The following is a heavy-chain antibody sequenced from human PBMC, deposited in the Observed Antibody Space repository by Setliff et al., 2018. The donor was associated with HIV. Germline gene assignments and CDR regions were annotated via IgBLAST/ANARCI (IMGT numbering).Heavy chain of an antibody. D-gene: IGHD3-10*01. Sequence: PGESLKISCKGSGYSFSSYWIGWVRQMPGKGLEWMGIIYPGDSDTRYSPSIQGQVTISADKSINTAYLQWSSLQASDTAIYDCAKHMVRGAITGEAFDVWGQGTLVTVSS. CDR2: IYPGDSDT. CDR1: GYSFSSYW. CDR3: AKHMVRGAITGEAFDV. J-gene: IGHJ3*01. V-gene: IGHV5-51*01.